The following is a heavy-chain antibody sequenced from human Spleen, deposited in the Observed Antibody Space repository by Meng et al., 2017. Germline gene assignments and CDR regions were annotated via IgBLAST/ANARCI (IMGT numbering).Heavy chain of an antibody. CDR2: IGHSGFT. J-gene: IGHJ5*02. Sequence: QLQESGPGLVKPSEALSLTWSVSGGSISTSGYYWGWIRQPPGKGLEWIGSIGHSGFTYYTPSLKSRVTVSIDTSRNQFSLWLTSVTAADTAVYYCVRSSGWVKTGFDPWGQGTLVTVSS. D-gene: IGHD6-19*01. CDR3: VRSSGWVKTGFDP. V-gene: IGHV4-39*01. CDR1: GGSISTSGYY.